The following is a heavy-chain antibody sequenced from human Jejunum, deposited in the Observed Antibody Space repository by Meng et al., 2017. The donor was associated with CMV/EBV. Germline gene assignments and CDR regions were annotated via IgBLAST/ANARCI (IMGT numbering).Heavy chain of an antibody. V-gene: IGHV4-4*07. Sequence: QGQLQESGARLLKPSETLSLTCTVSRGSLSFYYWSWIRKPAGKGLEWIGRIFTTGSTNYHPSLKSRVTMSVDTSKNQISLRLTSVTAADTAIYYCVRETDMTVGPHFDYWGQGALVTVSS. D-gene: IGHD3-22*01. J-gene: IGHJ4*02. CDR3: VRETDMTVGPHFDY. CDR1: RGSLSFYY. CDR2: IFTTGST.